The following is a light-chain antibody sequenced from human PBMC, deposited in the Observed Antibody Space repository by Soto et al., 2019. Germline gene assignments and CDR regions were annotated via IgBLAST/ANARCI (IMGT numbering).Light chain of an antibody. CDR3: LLYYGSAKLV. Sequence: QTVVTQEPSLTVSPGGTVTLTCASSTGAVTSGNYPSWFQQKPGQAPRTLIYTTNDKHSWTPARFSGSLLGDKAALTLSGVQPEDEAEYYCLLYYGSAKLVFGGGTKLTVL. J-gene: IGLJ3*02. CDR1: TGAVTSGNY. V-gene: IGLV7-43*01. CDR2: TTN.